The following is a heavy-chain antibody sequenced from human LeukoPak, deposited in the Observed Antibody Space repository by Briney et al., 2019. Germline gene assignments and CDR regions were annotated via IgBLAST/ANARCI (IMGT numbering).Heavy chain of an antibody. CDR2: IYYSRST. D-gene: IGHD6-19*01. V-gene: IGHV4-59*01. CDR1: GGSISSYY. CDR3: ARDRGQWLLNWFDP. Sequence: PSETLSLTCTVSGGSISSYYWSWIRQPPGKGLEWIGYIYYSRSTNYNPSLKSRVTISVDTSKNQFSLKLSSVTAADTAVYYCARDRGQWLLNWFDPWGQGTLVTVSS. J-gene: IGHJ5*02.